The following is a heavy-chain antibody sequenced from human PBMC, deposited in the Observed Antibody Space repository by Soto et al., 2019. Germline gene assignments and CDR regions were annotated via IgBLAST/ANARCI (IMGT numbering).Heavy chain of an antibody. Sequence: QVQLVQSGAEVKKPGSSVKVSCKASGGTFSSYAISWVRQAPGQGLEWMGGILPIFGTANYAQKFQGRVTITADESTRPADMEIGSLRSEDTAVYYCAGLLSTVVIGAFHPWGQGTMVTVSS. V-gene: IGHV1-69*01. CDR3: AGLLSTVVIGAFHP. CDR2: ILPIFGTA. J-gene: IGHJ3*01. D-gene: IGHD4-17*01. CDR1: GGTFSSYA.